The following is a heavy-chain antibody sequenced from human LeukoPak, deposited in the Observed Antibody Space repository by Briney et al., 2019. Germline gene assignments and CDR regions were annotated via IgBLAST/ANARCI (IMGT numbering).Heavy chain of an antibody. CDR1: GLSLSSYY. J-gene: IGHJ4*02. Sequence: ASVKVSCKASGLSLSSYYIHGVRQAPGRGLEWMGWTKPKDGGTNYANNFEGRVSLTRDTSTNTVFMALTKLRSDDTAIYYCTRARREEGYVYGADFFDFWGQGTLVSVS. V-gene: IGHV1-2*02. CDR2: TKPKDGGT. CDR3: TRARREEGYVYGADFFDF. D-gene: IGHD5-18*01.